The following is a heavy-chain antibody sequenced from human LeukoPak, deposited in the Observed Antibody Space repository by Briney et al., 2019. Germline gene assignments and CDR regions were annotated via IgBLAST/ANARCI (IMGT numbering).Heavy chain of an antibody. CDR1: GFTFNIYA. D-gene: IGHD1-1*01. CDR3: AKDAGGHDY. J-gene: IGHJ4*02. CDR2: ISGSGGST. Sequence: GGSLRLSCAASGFTFNIYAMSWVRQTAGKGVEWVSSISGSGGSTYYADSVKGRFTISRDNSKNTLYLQMTSLRAEDTAVFYCAKDAGGHDYWGQGALVTVSS. V-gene: IGHV3-23*01.